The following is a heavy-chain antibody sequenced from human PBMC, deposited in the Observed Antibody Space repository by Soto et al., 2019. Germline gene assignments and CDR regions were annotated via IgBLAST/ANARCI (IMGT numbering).Heavy chain of an antibody. V-gene: IGHV3-23*01. CDR1: GFTFSSYA. D-gene: IGHD2-2*02. J-gene: IGHJ4*02. CDR3: AKAIARVPAAIFDY. Sequence: PGGSLRLSCAASGFTFSSYAMSWVRQAPGKGLEWVSAISGSGGSTYYADSVKGRFTISRDNSKNTLYLQMNSLRAEDTAVYYCAKAIARVPAAIFDYWGQGTLVPSPQ. CDR2: ISGSGGST.